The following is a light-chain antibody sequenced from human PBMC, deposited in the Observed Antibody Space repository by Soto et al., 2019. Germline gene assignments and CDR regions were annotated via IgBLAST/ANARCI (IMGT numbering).Light chain of an antibody. CDR2: DDI. CDR1: TDDIRSYKL. Sequence: QSVLTQPASVSGSPGQSITISCTGITDDIRSYKLVSWYQQYPGKAPKLIIYDDIKRPSGVSSRFSGSKSGNTASLTISGIQAEDEADYLSGSHSGFKNPYVFAHTTRVPDL. V-gene: IGLV2-23*01. J-gene: IGLJ1*01. CDR3: GSHSGFKNPYV.